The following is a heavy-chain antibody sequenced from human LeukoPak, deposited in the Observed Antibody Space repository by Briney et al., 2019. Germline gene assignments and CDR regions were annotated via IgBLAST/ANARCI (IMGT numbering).Heavy chain of an antibody. CDR2: ISGSGGST. CDR3: AKDSGLFPYCTNGVCYSSNYYYYGMDV. V-gene: IGHV3-23*01. CDR1: GFTFSSYA. Sequence: GGSLRLSCAASGFTFSSYAMSWVRQAPGKGLEWVSAISGSGGSTYYADSVKGRFTISRDNAKNSLYLQMNSLRAEDTALYYCAKDSGLFPYCTNGVCYSSNYYYYGMDVWGQGTTVTVSS. D-gene: IGHD2-8*01. J-gene: IGHJ6*02.